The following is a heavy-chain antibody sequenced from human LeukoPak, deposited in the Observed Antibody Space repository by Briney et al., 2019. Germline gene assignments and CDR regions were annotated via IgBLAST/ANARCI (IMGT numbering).Heavy chain of an antibody. J-gene: IGHJ4*02. Sequence: PVKVSCKASGGTFSSYAISWVRQAPGQGLEWMGGIIPIFGTANYAQKFQGRVTITADESTSTAYMELSSLRSEDTAVYYCARDRDDIAAGYFDYWGQGTLVTVSS. CDR3: ARDRDDIAAGYFDY. V-gene: IGHV1-69*13. CDR2: IIPIFGTA. CDR1: GGTFSSYA. D-gene: IGHD6-13*01.